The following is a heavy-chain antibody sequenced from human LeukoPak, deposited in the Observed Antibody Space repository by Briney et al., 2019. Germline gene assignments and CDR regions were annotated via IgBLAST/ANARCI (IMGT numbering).Heavy chain of an antibody. CDR3: ARLQTGYISQRGFDY. Sequence: ASVKVSCKASEYTFTSYYMHWVRQAPGQGLEWMGLSNPSGGSTTYAQKFQGRVTMTRDTTTSTVHMELSSLRSEDTAVYYCARLQTGYISQRGFDYWGQGTLVTVSS. V-gene: IGHV1-46*01. CDR2: SNPSGGST. J-gene: IGHJ4*02. CDR1: EYTFTSYY. D-gene: IGHD6-13*01.